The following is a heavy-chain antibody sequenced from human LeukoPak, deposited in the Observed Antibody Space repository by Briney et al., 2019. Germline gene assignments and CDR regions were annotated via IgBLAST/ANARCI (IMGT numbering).Heavy chain of an antibody. V-gene: IGHV3-49*04. CDR1: GFSFGDYA. CDR3: TRDSGDSSGYYILFDY. D-gene: IGHD3-22*01. CDR2: IRSKAYGGTT. Sequence: GGSLRLSCTASGFSFGDYAMSWVRQAPGKGLEWVGFIRSKAYGGTTEYAASVKGRCTISRDDSKGIAYLQMNSLKTEDTAVYYCTRDSGDSSGYYILFDYWGQGTLVTVSS. J-gene: IGHJ4*02.